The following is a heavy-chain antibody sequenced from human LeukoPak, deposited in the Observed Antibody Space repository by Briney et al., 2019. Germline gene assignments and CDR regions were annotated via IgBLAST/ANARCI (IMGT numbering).Heavy chain of an antibody. CDR3: AKDRDGYKSGDFDY. Sequence: GGSLRLSCAASGFTFSSYAMSWVRQAPGKGLEWVSAISGSGGSTYCADSVKGRFTISRDNSKNTLYLQMNSLRAEETAVYYCAKDRDGYKSGDFDYWGQGTLVTVSS. CDR2: ISGSGGST. D-gene: IGHD5-24*01. CDR1: GFTFSSYA. J-gene: IGHJ4*02. V-gene: IGHV3-23*01.